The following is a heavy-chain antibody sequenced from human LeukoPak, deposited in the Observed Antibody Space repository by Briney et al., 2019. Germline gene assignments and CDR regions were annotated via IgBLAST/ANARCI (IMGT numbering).Heavy chain of an antibody. Sequence: PGGSLRLSCAASGFTFSSYGMSWVRQAPGKGREWVSSISDDGRSTYYADAVKGRFTIYKDNSKDTMYLQMNNLRAEDTAIYYCAKRVPYTSSSVYFDYWGQGTLVTVSS. CDR3: AKRVPYTSSSVYFDY. J-gene: IGHJ4*02. V-gene: IGHV3-23*01. D-gene: IGHD6-6*01. CDR1: GFTFSSYG. CDR2: ISDDGRST.